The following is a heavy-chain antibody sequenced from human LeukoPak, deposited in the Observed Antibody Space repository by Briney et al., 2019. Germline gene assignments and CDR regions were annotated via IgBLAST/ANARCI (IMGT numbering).Heavy chain of an antibody. CDR1: GFNFSDSR. Sequence: GGSLRLSCATSGFNFSDSRMTWVRQAPGKGLQWVANINRDGTEKHFLDSVEGRFTISRDNAKKSLYLQMSSLRLQDTAVYFCVKGDWYFESWGQGTLVTVSS. CDR3: VKGDWYFES. CDR2: INRDGTEK. D-gene: IGHD2-21*01. J-gene: IGHJ4*02. V-gene: IGHV3-7*04.